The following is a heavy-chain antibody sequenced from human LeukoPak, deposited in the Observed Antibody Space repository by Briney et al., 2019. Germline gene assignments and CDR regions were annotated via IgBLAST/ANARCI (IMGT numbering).Heavy chain of an antibody. V-gene: IGHV3-30*18. CDR2: ISYDGSNK. CDR3: AKAMLVVVVAATLDY. CDR1: GFTFSSYG. Sequence: PGGSLRLSCAASGFTFSSYGMHWVRQAPGKGLEWVAVISYDGSNKYYADSVKGRFTISRDNSKNTLYLQMNSLRAEDTAVYYCAKAMLVVVVAATLDYWGQGTLVTVSS. J-gene: IGHJ4*02. D-gene: IGHD2-15*01.